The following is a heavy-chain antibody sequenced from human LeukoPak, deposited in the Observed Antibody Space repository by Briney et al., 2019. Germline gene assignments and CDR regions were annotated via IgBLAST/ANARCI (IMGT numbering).Heavy chain of an antibody. CDR3: ARDLPSGFHDY. J-gene: IGHJ4*02. CDR2: ISWNSGSI. Sequence: GGSLRLSCAASGFTFDDYAMHWVRQAPGKGLEWVSGISWNSGSIGYADSVKGRFTISRDNAKNSLYLQMNSLRAEDTALYYCARDLPSGFHDYWGQGTLVTVSS. D-gene: IGHD5-12*01. V-gene: IGHV3-9*01. CDR1: GFTFDDYA.